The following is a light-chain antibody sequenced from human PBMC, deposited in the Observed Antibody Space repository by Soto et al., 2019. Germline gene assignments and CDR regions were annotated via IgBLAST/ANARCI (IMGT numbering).Light chain of an antibody. Sequence: EIVVTQSPATLSVSPGERATLSCRASQSVGNNFAWYQQKPGQAPRLLIFATSTRATGVPARFSGSGSGTEFTLTISSLQSEDFAVYYCQQYGSSPLTFGGGTKVEIK. J-gene: IGKJ4*01. V-gene: IGKV3-15*01. CDR2: ATS. CDR1: QSVGNN. CDR3: QQYGSSPLT.